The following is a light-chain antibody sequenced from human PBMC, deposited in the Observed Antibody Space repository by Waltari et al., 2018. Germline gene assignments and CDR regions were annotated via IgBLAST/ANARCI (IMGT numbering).Light chain of an antibody. CDR3: QQYYTSPYT. V-gene: IGKV4-1*01. Sequence: DIVMTQSPDSLAVSLGERATINCKSSQSVLYSSNNKKYLAWYQQKPGHPPKLLIDWSSTRESGVPDRFSGSGSGTDFTLSISSLQAEDVAVYYCQQYYTSPYTFGQGTKLEIK. CDR2: WSS. CDR1: QSVLYSSNNKKY. J-gene: IGKJ2*01.